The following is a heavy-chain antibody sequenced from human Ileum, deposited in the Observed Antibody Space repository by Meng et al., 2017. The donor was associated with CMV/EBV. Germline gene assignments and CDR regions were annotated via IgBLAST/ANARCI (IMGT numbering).Heavy chain of an antibody. CDR3: AREPSHAAFDL. Sequence: GGSLRLSCAASGFSFNDYAMNWVRQAPGKGLEWVSSITTDGEYMFYANSVKGRFIISRDNAKDSLSLQMNSLKAEDTAVYYCAREPSHAAFDLWGRGTVVNVSS. J-gene: IGHJ3*01. CDR1: GFSFNDYA. CDR2: ITTDGEYM. V-gene: IGHV3-21*06.